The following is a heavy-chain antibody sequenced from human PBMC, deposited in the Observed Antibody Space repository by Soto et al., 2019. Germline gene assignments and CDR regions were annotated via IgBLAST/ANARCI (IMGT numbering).Heavy chain of an antibody. Sequence: SETLSLTCTVSGGSISSSSYYWGWIRQPPGKGLEWIGSIYYSGSTYYNPSLKSRVTISVDTSKNQFSLKLSSVTAADTAVYYCARLEQLVAFYYYGMDVWGQGTTVTVSS. CDR3: ARLEQLVAFYYYGMDV. CDR1: GGSISSSSYY. V-gene: IGHV4-39*01. J-gene: IGHJ6*02. D-gene: IGHD6-6*01. CDR2: IYYSGST.